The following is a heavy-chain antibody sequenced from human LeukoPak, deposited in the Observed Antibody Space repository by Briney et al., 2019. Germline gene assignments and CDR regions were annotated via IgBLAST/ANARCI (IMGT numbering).Heavy chain of an antibody. CDR2: ISYDGSNK. D-gene: IGHD4-17*01. J-gene: IGHJ4*02. CDR3: ARVGYGDYYYFDY. CDR1: GFIFSSYA. V-gene: IGHV3-30*04. Sequence: GGSLRLSCAASGFIFSSYAMHWVRQAPGKGLEWVAVISYDGSNKYYADSVKGRLTISRDNAKNSLYLQMNSLRAEDTAVYYCARVGYGDYYYFDYWGQGTLVTVSS.